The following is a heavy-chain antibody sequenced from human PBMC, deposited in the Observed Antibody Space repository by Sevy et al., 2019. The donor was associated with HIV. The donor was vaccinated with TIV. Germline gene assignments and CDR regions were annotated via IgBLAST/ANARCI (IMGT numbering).Heavy chain of an antibody. Sequence: GGSLRLSCGASGFTFSSYAMSWVRQAPGKGLEWVSVISDRGDTTYYSDSVKGRFTLSRDNSKNTLYLQMNSLRVEDSAVYYCAKDRRYGDIGLFDYWGQGTLVTVSS. V-gene: IGHV3-23*01. CDR2: ISDRGDTT. CDR1: GFTFSSYA. J-gene: IGHJ4*02. CDR3: AKDRRYGDIGLFDY. D-gene: IGHD4-17*01.